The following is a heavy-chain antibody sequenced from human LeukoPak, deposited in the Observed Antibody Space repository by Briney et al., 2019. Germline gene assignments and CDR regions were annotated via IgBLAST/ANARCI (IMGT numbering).Heavy chain of an antibody. CDR1: GGSISSSSYY. Sequence: SETLSLTCTVSGGSISSSSYYWGWIRQPPGKGLEWIGSIYYSGGTYYNPSLKSRVTISVDTSKNQFSLKLSSVTAADTAVYYCARARSGSYIDYYYYYMDVWGKGTTVTISS. V-gene: IGHV4-39*07. CDR2: IYYSGGT. CDR3: ARARSGSYIDYYYYYMDV. D-gene: IGHD3-10*01. J-gene: IGHJ6*03.